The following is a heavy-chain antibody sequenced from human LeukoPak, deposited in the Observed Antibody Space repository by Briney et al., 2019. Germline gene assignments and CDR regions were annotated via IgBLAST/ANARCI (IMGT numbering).Heavy chain of an antibody. D-gene: IGHD1-26*01. CDR1: GFTFINYA. CDR3: AKTLVGATSGPDYYFVS. Sequence: AGGSLRLSCAASGFTFINYAMTWVRQATGKGVEWVSAISGSGNRTYYPDSVKSRFSISRDNSKNTLYLQISSLRAEDTAVYYRAKTLVGATSGPDYYFVSWGQGTLVTVSS. V-gene: IGHV3-23*01. CDR2: ISGSGNRT. J-gene: IGHJ4*02.